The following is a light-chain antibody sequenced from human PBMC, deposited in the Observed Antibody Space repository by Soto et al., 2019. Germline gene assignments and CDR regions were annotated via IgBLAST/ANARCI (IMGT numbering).Light chain of an antibody. V-gene: IGKV1-13*02. Sequence: AIQLTQSPSSLSASEGDRVTITCRASQGISSALAWYQQKPGKAPKLLIFDASSLESGVPSRFSGSGSGTDFTLTISSLQPEDFANYYCQQFNSYPVPFGQGTRLEIK. CDR1: QGISSA. CDR3: QQFNSYPVP. CDR2: DAS. J-gene: IGKJ5*01.